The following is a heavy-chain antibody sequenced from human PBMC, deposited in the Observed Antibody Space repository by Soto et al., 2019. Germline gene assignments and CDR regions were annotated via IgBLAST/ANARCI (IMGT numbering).Heavy chain of an antibody. CDR2: FFYSGAT. Sequence: SDTLSLTCTFSDFSIISINYYLCFIRQSPWKGLEWIGSFFYSGATYYNPSLKSRVTILVDMSKNQVSLKLSSVTAADSAVYSCARHLFGGGVKYKWFEYWGQGTLVTVSS. J-gene: IGHJ4*02. CDR1: DFSIISINYY. D-gene: IGHD3-10*02. CDR3: ARHLFGGGVKYKWFEY. V-gene: IGHV4-39*01.